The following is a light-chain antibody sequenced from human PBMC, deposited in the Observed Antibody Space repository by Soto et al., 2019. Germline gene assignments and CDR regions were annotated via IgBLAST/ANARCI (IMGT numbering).Light chain of an antibody. J-gene: IGLJ1*01. CDR2: SDT. CDR3: AAWDDKLNGAL. Sequence: QLVLTQPPSASGTPGQRVTMSCSGGSSNIGNNTVSWYQHLPGTAPQLLIYSDTQRASGVADRFSGSKSGTSASLAISGLQSDDEADYYCAAWDDKLNGALFGTGTKVTVL. CDR1: SSNIGNNT. V-gene: IGLV1-44*01.